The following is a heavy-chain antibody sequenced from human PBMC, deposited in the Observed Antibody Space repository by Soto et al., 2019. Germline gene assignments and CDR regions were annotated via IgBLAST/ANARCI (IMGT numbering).Heavy chain of an antibody. CDR2: ISSSSSTI. V-gene: IGHV3-48*02. CDR3: ARIMTYYYDSSGYPTELDY. D-gene: IGHD3-22*01. J-gene: IGHJ4*02. CDR1: GFTFSSYS. Sequence: GGSLRLSCAASGFTFSSYSMNWVRQAPGKGLEWVSYISSSSSTIYYADSVKGRFTISRDNAKNSLYLQMNSLRDEDTSVYYWARIMTYYYDSSGYPTELDYWGQGTLVTVSS.